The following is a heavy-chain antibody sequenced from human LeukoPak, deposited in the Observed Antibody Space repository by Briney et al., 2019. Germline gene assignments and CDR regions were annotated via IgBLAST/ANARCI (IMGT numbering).Heavy chain of an antibody. Sequence: SETLSLTCTVSGASMTNYYWSWIRQSPGKGLEWIGYIYYSGNTDYNPSLKSRVTISADTSKNQFSLKMSSMTAADTAVYYCAREREYSGSWYFDYWGQGALVTVSP. CDR3: AREREYSGSWYFDY. CDR2: IYYSGNT. D-gene: IGHD6-13*01. J-gene: IGHJ4*02. V-gene: IGHV4-59*01. CDR1: GASMTNYY.